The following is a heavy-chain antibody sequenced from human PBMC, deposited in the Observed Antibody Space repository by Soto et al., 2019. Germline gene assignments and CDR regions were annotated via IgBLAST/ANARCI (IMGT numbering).Heavy chain of an antibody. CDR1: GFSLTTRGVG. J-gene: IGHJ5*02. CDR2: IYWDDDK. Sequence: QITLKESGPTLVKPTQTLTLTCTFSGFSLTTRGVGVGWIRQPPGKALECLALIYWDDDKRYSPSLQSRLSITKDTPEYQVVLTMTNVDPVDTATYYCAHVPHYYQYDWFDPWGQGTLVSVSS. D-gene: IGHD3-16*01. CDR3: AHVPHYYQYDWFDP. V-gene: IGHV2-5*02.